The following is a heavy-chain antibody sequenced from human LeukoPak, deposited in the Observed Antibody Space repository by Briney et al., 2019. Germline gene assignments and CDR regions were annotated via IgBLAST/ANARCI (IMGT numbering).Heavy chain of an antibody. V-gene: IGHV2-70*11. CDR2: IDWDDDK. D-gene: IGHD5-18*01. J-gene: IGHJ3*02. CDR1: GFSLSTSGMC. Sequence: SGPALVKPTQTLTLTCTFSGFSLSTSGMCVSWIRQPPGKALEWLARIDWDDDKYYSTSLKTRLTISKDTSKNQVVLTMTNMDPVDTATYYCARIRSTAMPPHGAFDIWGQGTMVTVSS. CDR3: ARIRSTAMPPHGAFDI.